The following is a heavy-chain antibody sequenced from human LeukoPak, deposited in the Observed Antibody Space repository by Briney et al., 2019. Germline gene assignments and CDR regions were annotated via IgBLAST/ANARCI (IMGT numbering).Heavy chain of an antibody. V-gene: IGHV4-4*02. Sequence: SGTPSLTCGVSGGSITSTNYWTWVPQPPGKGWEWIGQDNLQGSTKYNPSLMGRVSISVDMSENHISLQLTAVTGADTAVYYCAREGGPYRPLDYSGQGTLVTVSP. J-gene: IGHJ4*02. CDR1: GGSITSTNY. CDR2: DNLQGST. CDR3: AREGGPYRPLDY.